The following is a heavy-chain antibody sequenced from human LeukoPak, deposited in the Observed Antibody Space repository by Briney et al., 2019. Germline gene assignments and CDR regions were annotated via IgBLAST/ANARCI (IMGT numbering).Heavy chain of an antibody. J-gene: IGHJ6*03. V-gene: IGHV3-48*04. D-gene: IGHD1/OR15-1a*01. CDR3: ASRTTRLYYYYYMDV. CDR2: ISSSSSTI. CDR1: GFTFSSYS. Sequence: GGSLRLSCTASGFTFSSYSMNWVRQAPGKGLEWVSYISSSSSTIYYADSVKGRFTISRDNAKNSLYLQMNSLRAEDTTVYYCASRTTRLYYYYYMDVWGKGTTVTVSS.